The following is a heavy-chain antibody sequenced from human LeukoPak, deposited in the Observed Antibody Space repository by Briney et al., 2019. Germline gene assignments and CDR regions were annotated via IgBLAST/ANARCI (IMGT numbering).Heavy chain of an antibody. V-gene: IGHV1-69*05. CDR1: GGTFSSYA. Sequence: SVKVSCKASGGTFSSYAISWVRHAPGQGLEWMGRIILIFGTANYAQKFQGRGTITTDESTSTAYMELSSLRSEDTAVYYCAREYYYDSSGYYYVIDYWGQGTLVTVSS. D-gene: IGHD3-22*01. CDR2: IILIFGTA. CDR3: AREYYYDSSGYYYVIDY. J-gene: IGHJ4*02.